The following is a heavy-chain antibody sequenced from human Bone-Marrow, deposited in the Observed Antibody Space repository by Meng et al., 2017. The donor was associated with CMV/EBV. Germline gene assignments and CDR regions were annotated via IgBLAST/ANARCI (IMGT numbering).Heavy chain of an antibody. CDR1: GFTFSSYS. CDR2: ISSSSSTI. CDR3: ARRVAAAGTGY. Sequence: GESLKISCAASGFTFSSYSMNWVRQAPGKGLEWVSYISSSSSTIYYADSVKGRFTISRDNAKNSLYLQMNSLRAEDTAVYYCARRVAAAGTGYWGQGNLVTVSS. J-gene: IGHJ4*02. D-gene: IGHD6-13*01. V-gene: IGHV3-48*04.